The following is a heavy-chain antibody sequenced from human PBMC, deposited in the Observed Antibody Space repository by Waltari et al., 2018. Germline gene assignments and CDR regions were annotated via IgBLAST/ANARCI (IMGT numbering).Heavy chain of an antibody. CDR1: GFTFRSYS. CDR2: ISSSSSYI. V-gene: IGHV3-21*01. CDR3: AREGSHYYYYMDV. Sequence: EVQLVESGGGLVKPGGSLRLSCAASGFTFRSYSMNWVRQAPGKGLEWVSSISSSSSYIYYADSVKGRFTISRDNAKNSLYLQMNSLRAEDTAVYYCAREGSHYYYYMDVWGKGTTVTVSS. J-gene: IGHJ6*03.